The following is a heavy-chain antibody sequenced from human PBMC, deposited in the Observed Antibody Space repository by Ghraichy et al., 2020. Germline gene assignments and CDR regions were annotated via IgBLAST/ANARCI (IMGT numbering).Heavy chain of an antibody. CDR2: FYYTGNT. CDR3: ASVLLWFGELPDRFDY. Sequence: SETLSLTCAVSGGSITSSTYYWSWIRQPPGKGLEWIATFYYTGNTFYNPSLKSRVTIYADTSRNQFSLKVTSVTAADTAMYYCASVLLWFGELPDRFDYWGQGAQVTVSS. V-gene: IGHV4-39*01. D-gene: IGHD3-10*01. CDR1: GGSITSSTYY. J-gene: IGHJ4*02.